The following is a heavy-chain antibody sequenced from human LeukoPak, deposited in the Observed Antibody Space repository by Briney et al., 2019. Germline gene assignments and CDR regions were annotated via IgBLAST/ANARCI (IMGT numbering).Heavy chain of an antibody. CDR3: AADDLTRAY. CDR1: GFTLTNSA. CDR2: IVVGSGNA. J-gene: IGHJ4*02. V-gene: IGHV1-58*02. Sequence: GASVKVSCKASGFTLTNSAIQWVRQASGQRLEWLGWIVVGSGNANYAQKFQDRVIITRDMSTSTAYMEVSSLRSEDTAVYYCAADDLTRAYWGQGTLVTVSS.